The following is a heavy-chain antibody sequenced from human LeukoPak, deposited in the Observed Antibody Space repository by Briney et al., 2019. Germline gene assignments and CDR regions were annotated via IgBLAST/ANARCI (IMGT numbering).Heavy chain of an antibody. D-gene: IGHD2-15*01. J-gene: IGHJ6*03. Sequence: GGSLRLSCAASGFTFSSYAMSWVRQAPGKGLEWVSAITGSGGSTYYADSVKGRFTISRDNSKNTLYLQMNSLRAEDTAVYYCARVLRYCSGGNCYSGGLGYMDVWGKGTTVTISS. V-gene: IGHV3-23*01. CDR3: ARVLRYCSGGNCYSGGLGYMDV. CDR2: ITGSGGST. CDR1: GFTFSSYA.